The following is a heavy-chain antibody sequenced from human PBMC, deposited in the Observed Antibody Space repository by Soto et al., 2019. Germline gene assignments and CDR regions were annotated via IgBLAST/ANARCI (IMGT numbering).Heavy chain of an antibody. CDR2: IDPSASYT. CDR3: ASAFEYSSSS. J-gene: IGHJ4*02. CDR1: GYSFTSHY. Sequence: GESLKISCQGSGYSFTSHYMSWGRKMPHQGLEWMGRIDPSASYTNYRPSFQGHVTISADKSSRTAYLQWSSLTASDTAINYCASAFEYSSSSGGQGTLVTVSS. V-gene: IGHV5-10-1*01. D-gene: IGHD6-6*01.